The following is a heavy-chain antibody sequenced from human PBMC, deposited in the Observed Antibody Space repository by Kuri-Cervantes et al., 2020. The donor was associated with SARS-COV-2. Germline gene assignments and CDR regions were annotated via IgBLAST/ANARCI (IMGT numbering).Heavy chain of an antibody. V-gene: IGHV4-34*01. CDR3: ARVGDYYGSGSVDY. J-gene: IGHJ4*02. CDR1: GGSFSGYY. Sequence: GSLRLSCAVYGGSFSGYYWSWIRQPPGKGLEWIGEINHSGSTNYNPSLKSRVTISVDTSKNQFSLKLSSVTAADTAVYYCARVGDYYGSGSVDYRGQGTLVTVSS. D-gene: IGHD3-10*01. CDR2: INHSGST.